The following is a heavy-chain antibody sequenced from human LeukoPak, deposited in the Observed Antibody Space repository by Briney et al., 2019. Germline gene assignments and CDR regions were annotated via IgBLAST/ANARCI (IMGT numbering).Heavy chain of an antibody. D-gene: IGHD4-23*01. CDR1: GFTVSSNY. CDR2: ISSSSSYI. V-gene: IGHV3-21*01. CDR3: ARDTATTVVTGYYYYGMDV. Sequence: GGSLRLSCAASGFTVSSNYMSWVRQAPGKGLEWVSSISSSSSYIYYADSVKGRFTISRDNAKNSLYLQMNSLRAEDTAVYYCARDTATTVVTGYYYYGMDVWGQGTTVTVSS. J-gene: IGHJ6*02.